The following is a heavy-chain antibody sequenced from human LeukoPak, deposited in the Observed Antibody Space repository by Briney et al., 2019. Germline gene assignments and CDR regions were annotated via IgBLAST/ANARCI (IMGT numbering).Heavy chain of an antibody. CDR1: GFTVNSNY. V-gene: IGHV3-66*03. D-gene: IGHD5-18*01. Sequence: GGSLRLSCAASGFTVNSNYYMRWVRQAPGKGLEWVSVSYSNGNTYYADSVKGRFTISRDNSKNTLYLQMNSLRAEDTAVYYCAKGAHVDTAMITGYFDYWGQGTLVTVSS. CDR3: AKGAHVDTAMITGYFDY. CDR2: SYSNGNT. J-gene: IGHJ4*02.